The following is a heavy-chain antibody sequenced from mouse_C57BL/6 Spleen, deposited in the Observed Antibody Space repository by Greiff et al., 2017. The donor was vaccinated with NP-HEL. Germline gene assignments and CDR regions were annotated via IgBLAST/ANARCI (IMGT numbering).Heavy chain of an antibody. Sequence: QVQLQQSGPELVKPGASVKISCKASGYAFSSSWMNWVKQRPGKGLEWIGRLYPGDGDTNYNGKFKGKATLTADKSSSTAYMQLSSLTSEDSAVYFCGRDGGYYAMDYWGQGTSVTVSS. CDR1: GYAFSSSW. CDR3: GRDGGYYAMDY. V-gene: IGHV1-82*01. CDR2: LYPGDGDT. J-gene: IGHJ4*01.